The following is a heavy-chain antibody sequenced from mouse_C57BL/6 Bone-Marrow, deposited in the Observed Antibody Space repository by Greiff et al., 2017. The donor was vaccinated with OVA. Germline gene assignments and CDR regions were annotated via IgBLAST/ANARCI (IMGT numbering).Heavy chain of an antibody. CDR1: GFSLPSYA. Sequence: VQLQQSGPGLVAPSQSLSIPCTVSGFSLPSYAISWVRQPPGKGLEWLGVIWTGGGTNYNSALKTRQSISKDNSKSQVFVKMNSRQTDDTARYYWSIRSQIYYYGPFDYWGQGTTLTVSS. D-gene: IGHD1-1*01. CDR2: IWTGGGT. J-gene: IGHJ2*01. CDR3: SIRSQIYYYGPFDY. V-gene: IGHV2-9-1*01.